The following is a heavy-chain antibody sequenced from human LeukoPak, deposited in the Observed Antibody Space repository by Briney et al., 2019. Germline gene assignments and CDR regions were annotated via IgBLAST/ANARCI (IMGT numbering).Heavy chain of an antibody. CDR2: SSHSGSP. CDR3: ASAPNYYVSSGSDH. V-gene: IGHV4-34*01. Sequence: SETLSLTCALYGGSFRSYSWSWVRQPPGKGLEWIGESSHSGSPNYSPSLKSRVTMSLDTSRNQFSLRLNSVTAADTAVYYCASAPNYYVSSGSDHWGQGILVTVSS. J-gene: IGHJ4*02. CDR1: GGSFRSYS. D-gene: IGHD3-22*01.